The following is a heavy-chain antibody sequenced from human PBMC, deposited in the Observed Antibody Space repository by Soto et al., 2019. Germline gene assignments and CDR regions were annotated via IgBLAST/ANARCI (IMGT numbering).Heavy chain of an antibody. CDR3: ARLHGYCISSSCHGHYAMDV. Sequence: SETLSLTCAVYGGSFSGYYWSWIRQPPGKGLEWIGEINHSGSTNYNPSLKSRVTISVDTSKNQFSLKVTSVTAADTAVYYCARLHGYCISSSCHGHYAMDVWGQGTTVT. CDR1: GGSFSGYY. V-gene: IGHV4-34*01. CDR2: INHSGST. D-gene: IGHD2-2*01. J-gene: IGHJ6*02.